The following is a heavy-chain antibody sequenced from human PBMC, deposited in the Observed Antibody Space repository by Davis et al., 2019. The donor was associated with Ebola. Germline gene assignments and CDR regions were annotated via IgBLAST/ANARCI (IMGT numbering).Heavy chain of an antibody. CDR1: GFTFSSYG. J-gene: IGHJ4*02. CDR3: AKDFSPGSSGYSGYDPICDY. Sequence: PGGSLRLSCAASGFTFSSYGMHWVRQAPGKGLKWVAVISYDGSNKYYADSVKGRFTISRDNSKNTLYPQMNSLRAEDTAVYYCAKDFSPGSSGYSGYDPICDYWGQGTLVTVSS. V-gene: IGHV3-30*18. CDR2: ISYDGSNK. D-gene: IGHD5-12*01.